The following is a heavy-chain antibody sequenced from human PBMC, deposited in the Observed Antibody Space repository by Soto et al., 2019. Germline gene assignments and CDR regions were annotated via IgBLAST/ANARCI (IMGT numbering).Heavy chain of an antibody. V-gene: IGHV4-38-2*02. CDR2: IYHGGNT. CDR3: VSHQIMVVAGTTFDY. D-gene: IGHD2-15*01. J-gene: IGHJ4*01. Sequence: SETLSLTCTVSGCSISSGTYYAWIRQPPGKGPEWIASIYHGGNTYYNPSLKSRITISVDTSKNQFSLHLTYVTAADTAVYYCVSHQIMVVAGTTFDYWGHGTMITVYS. CDR1: GCSISSGTY.